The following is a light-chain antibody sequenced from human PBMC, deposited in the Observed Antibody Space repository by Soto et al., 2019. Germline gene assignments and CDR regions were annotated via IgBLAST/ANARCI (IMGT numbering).Light chain of an antibody. Sequence: DIQMTQSPSSLSASVGDRVTITCRASQGIRNDLGWYQQKPGKAPKHLIYAASSLQSGVPSRFSGSGSGTDFTLTISRLQPADFATYYCHQTYTTLCTVGPGTKVDSK. J-gene: IGKJ3*01. CDR2: AAS. CDR3: HQTYTTLCT. CDR1: QGIRND. V-gene: IGKV1-39*01.